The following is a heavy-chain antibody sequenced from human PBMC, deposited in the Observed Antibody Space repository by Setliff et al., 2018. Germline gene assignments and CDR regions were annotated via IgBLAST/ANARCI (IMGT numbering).Heavy chain of an antibody. V-gene: IGHV4-61*09. CDR2: INRRGST. CDR3: ARMSGFQCMDV. CDR1: GGSVNSGYDN. J-gene: IGHJ6*03. D-gene: IGHD3-3*01. Sequence: PSETLSLTCTVSGGSVNSGYDNWNWLRQPAGRGLEWIGHINRRGSTNFSPSLKSRVTISLDTSKNQFSLRLSSVTAADTAVYYCARMSGFQCMDVWGKGTTVTVSS.